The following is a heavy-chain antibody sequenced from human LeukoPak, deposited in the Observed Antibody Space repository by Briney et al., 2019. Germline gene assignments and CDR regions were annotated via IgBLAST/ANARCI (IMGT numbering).Heavy chain of an antibody. CDR3: ARGRVRIAARPAFDI. D-gene: IGHD6-6*01. J-gene: IGHJ3*02. Sequence: SETLSLTCAVYGGSFSGYYWSWIRQPPGKGLEWIGEINHSGSTNYNPSLKSRVTISVDTSKNQFSLKLSSVTAADTAVYYCARGRVRIAARPAFDIWGQGTMVTVSS. CDR2: INHSGST. V-gene: IGHV4-34*01. CDR1: GGSFSGYY.